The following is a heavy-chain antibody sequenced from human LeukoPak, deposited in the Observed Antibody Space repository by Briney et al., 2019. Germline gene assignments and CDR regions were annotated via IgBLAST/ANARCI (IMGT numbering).Heavy chain of an antibody. D-gene: IGHD5-18*01. CDR1: GGSISSYY. V-gene: IGHV4-4*09. Sequence: SETLTLTCTVSGGSISSYYWSWIRQPPGKGLEWIGYIYTSGSTNYNPSLTTPVTISVNTSKNQFSLKLSSATAAATTVYYGASVDTAMVSYVDVWGKGTTVTVSS. CDR2: IYTSGST. CDR3: ASVDTAMVSYVDV. J-gene: IGHJ6*03.